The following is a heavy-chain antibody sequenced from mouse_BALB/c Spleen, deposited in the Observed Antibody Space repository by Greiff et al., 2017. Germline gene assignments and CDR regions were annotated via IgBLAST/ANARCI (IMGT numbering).Heavy chain of an antibody. CDR2: ILPGSGST. CDR1: GYTFSSYW. CDR3: ARGPLLRGGYAMDY. D-gene: IGHD1-2*01. J-gene: IGHJ4*01. V-gene: IGHV1-9*01. Sequence: VQLQQSGAELMKPGASVKISCKATGYTFSSYWIEWVKQRPGHGLEWIGEILPGSGSTNYNEKFKGKATFTADTSSNTAYMQLSSLTSEDSAVYYCARGPLLRGGYAMDYWGQGTSVTVSS.